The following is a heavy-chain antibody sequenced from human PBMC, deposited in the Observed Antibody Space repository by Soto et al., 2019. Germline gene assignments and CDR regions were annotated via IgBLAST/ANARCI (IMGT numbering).Heavy chain of an antibody. CDR3: ARAFGNYYYYYMDV. V-gene: IGHV3-53*04. D-gene: IGHD3-3*01. CDR1: GFTVSSNY. CDR2: IYSGGST. Sequence: PGGSLILSCAASGFTVSSNYMSWVRQAPGKGLEWVSVIYSGGSTYYADSVKGRFTISRHNSKNTLYLQMNSLRAEDTAVYYCARAFGNYYYYYMDVWGKGTTVTSP. J-gene: IGHJ6*03.